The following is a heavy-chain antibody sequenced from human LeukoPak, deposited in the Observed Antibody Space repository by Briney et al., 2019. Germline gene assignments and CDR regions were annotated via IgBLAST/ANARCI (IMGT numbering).Heavy chain of an antibody. D-gene: IGHD2-2*01. CDR3: ARVPVPAAMAYYYYMDV. Sequence: PSETLSLTCAVSGYSISSSNWWGWIRQPPGKGLEWIGYIYYSGSTNYNPSLKSRVTMSVDTSKNQFSLKLSSVTAADTAVYYCARVPVPAAMAYYYYMDVWGKGTTVTVSS. CDR2: IYYSGST. J-gene: IGHJ6*03. V-gene: IGHV4-28*03. CDR1: GYSISSSNW.